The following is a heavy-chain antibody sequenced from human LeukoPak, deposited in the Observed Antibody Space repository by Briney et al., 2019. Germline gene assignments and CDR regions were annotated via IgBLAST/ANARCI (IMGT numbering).Heavy chain of an antibody. CDR1: GFTFNVFA. CDR2: ISYDGTNK. D-gene: IGHD5-12*01. Sequence: GGSLRLSCAASGFTFNVFAMHWVRQAPGKGLDWVAVISYDGTNKYYADSVKGRFIISRDNSKNTLYLQMNSLRAEDTAVYYCAKDTVKVTTIRRVPHYMDVWGKGTTVTISS. V-gene: IGHV3-30*04. CDR3: AKDTVKVTTIRRVPHYMDV. J-gene: IGHJ6*03.